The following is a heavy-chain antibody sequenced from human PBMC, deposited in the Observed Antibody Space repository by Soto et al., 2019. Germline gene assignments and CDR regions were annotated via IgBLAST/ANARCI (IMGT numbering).Heavy chain of an antibody. J-gene: IGHJ3*02. CDR1: GGSISSGGYY. CDR2: IYYSGST. V-gene: IGHV4-31*03. D-gene: IGHD6-19*01. Sequence: QVQLQESGPGLVKPSQTLSLTCTVSGGSISSGGYYWSWMRQHPGKGLEWIGYIYYSGSTYYNPSLNSRVTISVDTSKNQFSLKLSSVTAADTAVYYCARRAGNRAFDIWGQGTMVTVSS. CDR3: ARRAGNRAFDI.